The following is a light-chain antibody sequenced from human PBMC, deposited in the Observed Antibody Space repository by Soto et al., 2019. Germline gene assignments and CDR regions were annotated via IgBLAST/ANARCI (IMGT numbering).Light chain of an antibody. CDR3: QQYGGSPPYT. J-gene: IGKJ2*01. Sequence: EVVMTQSPATLSVSPGEGATLSCRASQGIGDTLAWYQHKPGQTPRLLIYGASSRATGIPHRFSGSGSGTDFTLTISRLEPEDCGVYYCQQYGGSPPYTFGQGTRLEIK. V-gene: IGKV3-20*01. CDR2: GAS. CDR1: QGIGDT.